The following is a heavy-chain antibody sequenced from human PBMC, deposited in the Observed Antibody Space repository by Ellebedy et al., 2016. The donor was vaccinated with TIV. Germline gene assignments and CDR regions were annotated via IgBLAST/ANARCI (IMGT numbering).Heavy chain of an antibody. CDR2: IYDSGRT. CDR3: AKYGALSGTGPFYFDY. CDR1: GGSISGSSTSYY. D-gene: IGHD1-26*01. V-gene: IGHV4-39*07. Sequence: SETLSLXXNVSGGSISGSSTSYYWGWIRQPPGKGLEWIGSIYDSGRTHYNPSLKSRVTISVDTSKNQFSLKLSSVSAADTAVYYCAKYGALSGTGPFYFDYWGQGALVTVSS. J-gene: IGHJ4*02.